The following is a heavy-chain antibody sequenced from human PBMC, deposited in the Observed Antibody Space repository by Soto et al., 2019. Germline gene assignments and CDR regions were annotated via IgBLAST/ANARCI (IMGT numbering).Heavy chain of an antibody. CDR1: GFTFSSYW. J-gene: IGHJ6*02. Sequence: EVQLVESGGGLVQPGGSLRLSCAASGFTFSSYWMSWVRQAPEKGLEWVANIKQDGSEKYYVDSVKGRFTISRDNAKNSLYLQMNSLRAEDTSVYYCARDQGTYDILTGYLGRYYYYGMDVWGQGTTVTVSS. D-gene: IGHD3-9*01. V-gene: IGHV3-7*01. CDR3: ARDQGTYDILTGYLGRYYYYGMDV. CDR2: IKQDGSEK.